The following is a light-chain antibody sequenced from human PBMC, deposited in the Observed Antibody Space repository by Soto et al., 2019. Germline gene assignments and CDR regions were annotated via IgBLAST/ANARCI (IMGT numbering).Light chain of an antibody. CDR1: SSDVGGYNF. CDR3: SSYTSSRTLV. Sequence: QSALTQPASVSGYPGQSITISCTGTSSDVGGYNFVSWYQQHPGKAPKVMICDVSNRPSGVSNRFSGSKSGNTASLTISGLQAEDEADYYCSSYTSSRTLVFGGGTKLTVL. V-gene: IGLV2-14*01. J-gene: IGLJ2*01. CDR2: DVS.